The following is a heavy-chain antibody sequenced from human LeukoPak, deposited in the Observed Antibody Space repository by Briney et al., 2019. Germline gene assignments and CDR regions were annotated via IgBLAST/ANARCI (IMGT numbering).Heavy chain of an antibody. V-gene: IGHV1-18*01. CDR1: GYTFTSYG. CDR2: ISAYNGNT. D-gene: IGHD3-22*01. J-gene: IGHJ4*02. Sequence: ASVKVSCKASGYTFTSYGISWVRQAPGQGLEWMGWISAYNGNTNYAQKFQGRVTMTRDTSTSTVYMELSSLRSEDTAVYYCARDERYYYDSSAIVWGQGTLVTVSS. CDR3: ARDERYYYDSSAIV.